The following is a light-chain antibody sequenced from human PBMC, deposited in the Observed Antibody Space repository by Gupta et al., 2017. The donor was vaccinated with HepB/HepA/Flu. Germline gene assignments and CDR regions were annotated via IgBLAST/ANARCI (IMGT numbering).Light chain of an antibody. V-gene: IGKV3-11*01. CDR2: DAS. J-gene: IGKJ5*01. CDR1: QSVSSY. CDR3: QLPSTWPPLT. Sequence: EIALTQSPATLSLSPGERATLSFRASQSVSSYLAWYQQKPGQAPMLLIYDASNMAPGLPARLSGRGCGPDVTLTSSSREQEEFAGYYFQLPSTWPPLTFGQGTTVEIK.